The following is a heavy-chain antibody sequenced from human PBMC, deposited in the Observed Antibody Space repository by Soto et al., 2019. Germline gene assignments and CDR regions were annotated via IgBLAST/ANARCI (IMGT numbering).Heavy chain of an antibody. Sequence: KPSETLSLTCTVSGDSVNSGNYYWSWIRQPPGEGLEWIGYIYYTGSTNYNPSLKSRVTISLDTSKNEFSLKLSSVTAADAAVYYCAREVRPSYQYYGMDVWGQGTTVTVS. CDR2: IYYTGST. CDR3: AREVRPSYQYYGMDV. J-gene: IGHJ6*02. D-gene: IGHD6-6*01. CDR1: GDSVNSGNYY. V-gene: IGHV4-61*01.